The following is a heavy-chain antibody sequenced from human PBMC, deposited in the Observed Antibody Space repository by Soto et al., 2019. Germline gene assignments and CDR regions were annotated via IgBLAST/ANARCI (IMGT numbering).Heavy chain of an antibody. Sequence: TLSLTCAVSGGSISSGSYYWSWIRQHPGKGLEWIGYIYYSGSTYYNPSLKSRVTISVDKSKNQFSLKLSSVTAADTAVYYFARLTSIVVVLVAMPVDYYYAMDGWGHCTTVT. CDR3: ARLTSIVVVLVAMPVDYYYAMDG. CDR1: GGSISSGSYY. V-gene: IGHV4-31*11. J-gene: IGHJ6*02. CDR2: IYYSGST. D-gene: IGHD2-21*01.